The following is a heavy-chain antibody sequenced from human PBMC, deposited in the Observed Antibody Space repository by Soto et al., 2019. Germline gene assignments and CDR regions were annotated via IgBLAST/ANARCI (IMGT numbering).Heavy chain of an antibody. V-gene: IGHV4-31*03. J-gene: IGHJ5*02. CDR3: ASCPAGHAGVVGVVVPAASNWFDP. CDR1: GGSISSGGYY. D-gene: IGHD2-2*01. Sequence: SETLSLTCTVSGGSISSGGYYWSWIRQHPGKGLEWIGYIYYSGSTYYNPSLKSRVTISVDTSKNQFSLKLSSVTAADTAVYYCASCPAGHAGVVGVVVPAASNWFDPWGQGTLVTRLL. CDR2: IYYSGST.